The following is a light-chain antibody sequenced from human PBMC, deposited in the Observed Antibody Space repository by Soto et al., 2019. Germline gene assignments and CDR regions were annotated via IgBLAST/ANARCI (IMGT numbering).Light chain of an antibody. CDR3: QQINSYPLT. V-gene: IGKV1-9*01. Sequence: DIQLTDSPSFLSVSVGDRVTISCRASQGINSFLAWYQQRPGKAPKLLIYGASTLQIGVPSRFSGSGSGTEFTLTISSLQPEDFATYYCQQINSYPLTFGGGTKVDIK. CDR2: GAS. J-gene: IGKJ4*01. CDR1: QGINSF.